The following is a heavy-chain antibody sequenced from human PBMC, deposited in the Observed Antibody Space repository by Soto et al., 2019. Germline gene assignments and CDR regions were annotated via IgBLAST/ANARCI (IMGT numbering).Heavy chain of an antibody. J-gene: IGHJ6*02. CDR2: ISGSSSYI. CDR1: GFTFSSYS. CDR3: ARDRVYYGMDV. Sequence: GSLRLSCAASGFTFSSYSMNWVRQAPGKGLEWVSSISGSSSYIYYADSVKGRFTISRDNAKNSLYLQMDSLRAEDTAVYYCARDRVYYGMDVWGQGTTVTVSS. V-gene: IGHV3-21*01. D-gene: IGHD3-10*01.